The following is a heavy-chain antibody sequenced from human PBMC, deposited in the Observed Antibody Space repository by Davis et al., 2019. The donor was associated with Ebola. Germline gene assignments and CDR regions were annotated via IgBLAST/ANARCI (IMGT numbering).Heavy chain of an antibody. Sequence: PGGSLRLSCVDSGFSFDTHWMNWVRQAPGKGLDWVANIKHDGSEKNYVDSVRGRFTISRDNVKNSLYLQMNSLRAEDTALYYCARGPSTGNSFSYWGQGTLVTVSS. V-gene: IGHV3-7*01. D-gene: IGHD1-14*01. CDR2: IKHDGSEK. CDR1: GFSFDTHW. CDR3: ARGPSTGNSFSY. J-gene: IGHJ4*02.